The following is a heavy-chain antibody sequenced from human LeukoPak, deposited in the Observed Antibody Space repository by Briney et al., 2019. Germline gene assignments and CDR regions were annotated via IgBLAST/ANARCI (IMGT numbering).Heavy chain of an antibody. CDR3: ARIGESSAFDY. CDR1: GGSISSSSYY. D-gene: IGHD3-10*01. CDR2: IYYSGST. J-gene: IGHJ4*02. Sequence: SETLSLTCTVSGGSISSSSYYWGWIRQPPGKGLEWIGSIYYSGSTYYNPSLKSRVTISVDTSKNQFSLKLSSVTAADTAVYYCARIGESSAFDYWGQGTPVTVSS. V-gene: IGHV4-39*07.